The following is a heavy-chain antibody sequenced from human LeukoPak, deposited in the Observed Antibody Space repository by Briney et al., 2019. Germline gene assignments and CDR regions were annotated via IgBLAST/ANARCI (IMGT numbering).Heavy chain of an antibody. Sequence: SETLSLTCTVSGDSISRYYSRWIRQPPGKGLEWIGCIYYSGNTNYNPSLKSRVTISIDTSKNQFSLKLSSVTAADTAVYYCARDYAFDIWGQGTMVTVSS. V-gene: IGHV4-59*01. J-gene: IGHJ3*02. CDR1: GDSISRYY. CDR3: ARDYAFDI. CDR2: IYYSGNT.